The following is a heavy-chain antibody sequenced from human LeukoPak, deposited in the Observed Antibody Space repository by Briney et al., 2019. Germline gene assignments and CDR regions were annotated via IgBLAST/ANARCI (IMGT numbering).Heavy chain of an antibody. CDR3: AKQQLVRCFDC. D-gene: IGHD6-13*01. CDR2: IFYSGST. CDR1: GGSITSSSYY. V-gene: IGHV4-39*01. Sequence: TSETLSLTCTVSGGSITSSSYYWGWIRQPPGKRLEWIGSIFYSGSTYYNPSLKSRVTISVDTSKTQFSLKLSSVTAADTAVYYCAKQQLVRCFDCWGQGTLVTVSS. J-gene: IGHJ4*02.